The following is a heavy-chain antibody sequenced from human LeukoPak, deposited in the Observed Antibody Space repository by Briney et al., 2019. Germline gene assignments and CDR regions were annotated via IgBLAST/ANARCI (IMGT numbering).Heavy chain of an antibody. CDR2: MNPNSGNT. V-gene: IGHV1-8*01. CDR3: ARRVLRYFDWRVQSNWFDP. CDR1: GYTFTSYD. J-gene: IGHJ5*02. Sequence: EASVKVSCKASGYTFTSYDINWVRQATGQGLEWMGWMNPNSGNTGYAQKFQGRVTMTRNTSISTAYMELSSLRSEDTAVYYCARRVLRYFDWRVQSNWFDPWGQGTLVTVSS. D-gene: IGHD3-9*01.